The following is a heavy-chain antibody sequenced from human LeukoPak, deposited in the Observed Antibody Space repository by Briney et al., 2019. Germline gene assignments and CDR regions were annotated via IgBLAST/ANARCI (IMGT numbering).Heavy chain of an antibody. CDR1: GGSISSYY. V-gene: IGHV4-59*01. Sequence: SETLSLTCTVSGGSISSYYWSWIRQPPGKGLEWIGYIYYSGSTNYNPSLKSRVTISVDTSKNQFSLKLSSVTAADTAVYYCAGLRTRSYCSSTSCYPPWGQGTLVTVSS. J-gene: IGHJ5*02. D-gene: IGHD2-2*01. CDR2: IYYSGST. CDR3: AGLRTRSYCSSTSCYPP.